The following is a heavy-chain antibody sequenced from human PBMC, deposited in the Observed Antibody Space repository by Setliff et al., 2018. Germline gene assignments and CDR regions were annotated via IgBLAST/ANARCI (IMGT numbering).Heavy chain of an antibody. D-gene: IGHD6-13*01. J-gene: IGHJ6*02. V-gene: IGHV1-18*01. Sequence: ASVKVSCKASGYTFTSYGISWVRQAPGQGLEWMGWISAYNGNTNYAQKLQGRVTMTTDTSTSTAYMELSSLRSEDTAVYYCARAYSSSWYLYYYYGMDVWGQGTTVTVSS. CDR3: ARAYSSSWYLYYYYGMDV. CDR2: ISAYNGNT. CDR1: GYTFTSYG.